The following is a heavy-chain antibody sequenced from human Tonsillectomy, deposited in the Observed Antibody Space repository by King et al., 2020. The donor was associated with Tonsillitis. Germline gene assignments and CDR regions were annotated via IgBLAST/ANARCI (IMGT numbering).Heavy chain of an antibody. D-gene: IGHD2-2*01. V-gene: IGHV3-30*02. CDR1: GFTFSSYG. J-gene: IGHJ4*02. CDR3: AKDHPGYCSSTSCYVPFDY. CDR2: IRYDGSNK. Sequence: VQLVESGGGVVQPGGSLRLSCAASGFTFSSYGMHWVRQAPGKGLEWVAFIRYDGSNKYYADSVKGRFTISRDNSKNTLYLQMNSLRAEDTAVYYCAKDHPGYCSSTSCYVPFDYWGQGTLVTVSS.